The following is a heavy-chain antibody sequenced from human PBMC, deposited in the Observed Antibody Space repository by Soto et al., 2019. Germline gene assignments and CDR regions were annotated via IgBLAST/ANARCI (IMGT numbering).Heavy chain of an antibody. CDR1: GFTFSSYS. V-gene: IGHV3-21*01. CDR2: ISSSSSYI. J-gene: IGHJ4*02. Sequence: GGSLRLSCAASGFTFSSYSMNWVRQAPGKGLEWVSSISSSSSYIYYADSVKSRFTISRDNAKNSLYLQMNSLRAEDTAVYYCARDRVDSAHAFLIDYWGQGTLVTVSS. D-gene: IGHD2-15*01. CDR3: ARDRVDSAHAFLIDY.